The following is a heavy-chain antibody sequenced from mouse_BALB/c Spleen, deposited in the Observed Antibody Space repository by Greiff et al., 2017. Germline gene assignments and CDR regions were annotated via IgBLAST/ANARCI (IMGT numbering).Heavy chain of an antibody. D-gene: IGHD2-4*01. Sequence: VQLQQSGAELVRPGALVKLSCKASGFNIKDYYMHWVKQRPEQGLEWIGWIDPENGNTIYDPKFQGKASITADTSSNTAYLQLSSLTSEDTAVYYGANDYDRAWFAYWGQGTLVTVSA. J-gene: IGHJ3*01. CDR1: GFNIKDYY. V-gene: IGHV14-1*02. CDR3: ANDYDRAWFAY. CDR2: IDPENGNT.